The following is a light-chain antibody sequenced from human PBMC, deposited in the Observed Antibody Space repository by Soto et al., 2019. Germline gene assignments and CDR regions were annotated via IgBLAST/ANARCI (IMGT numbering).Light chain of an antibody. CDR2: STD. J-gene: IGLJ2*01. CDR1: TGAVTSGHY. Sequence: QAVVTQEPSLTVSPGGTVTLTCASSTGAVTSGHYTNWLQQKPGQAPRALIYSTDTKHSWTPARFSGSLLGGKAALTLSGAQPDDEADYYCLLYYGGAVIFGGGTKVTVL. CDR3: LLYYGGAVI. V-gene: IGLV7-43*01.